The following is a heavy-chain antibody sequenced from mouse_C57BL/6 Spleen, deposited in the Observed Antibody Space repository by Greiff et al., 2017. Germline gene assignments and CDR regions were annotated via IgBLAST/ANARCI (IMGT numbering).Heavy chain of an antibody. D-gene: IGHD3-2*02. CDR2: IDPSDSYT. CDR3: ARRDSSGYDY. CDR1: GYTFTSYW. Sequence: QVQLQQSGAELVMPGASVKLSCTASGYTFTSYWMHWVKQRPGQGLEWIGEIDPSDSYTNYNQKFKGKSTLTVDKSSSTAYMQLSSLTSEDSAVYYCARRDSSGYDYWGQGTTLTVAS. V-gene: IGHV1-69*01. J-gene: IGHJ2*01.